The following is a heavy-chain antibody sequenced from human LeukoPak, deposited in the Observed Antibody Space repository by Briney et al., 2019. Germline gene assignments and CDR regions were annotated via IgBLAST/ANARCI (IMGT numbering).Heavy chain of an antibody. V-gene: IGHV4-30-4*01. CDR2: ITLYSDTT. Sequence: SQTLSLTCSVSGGSISSGDHYWTRIRQPPGGGLEWMGFITLYSDTTSYNPSLKSRLMISIDTSKNQFSLTLTSVTAADTAVYFCARGFGYDFADYWGQGILVTVSS. D-gene: IGHD2-2*01. CDR1: GGSISSGDHY. J-gene: IGHJ4*02. CDR3: ARGFGYDFADY.